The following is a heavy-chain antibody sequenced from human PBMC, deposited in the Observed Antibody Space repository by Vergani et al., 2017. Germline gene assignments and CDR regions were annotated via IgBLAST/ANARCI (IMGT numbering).Heavy chain of an antibody. CDR3: ARDPGDYWYFDL. J-gene: IGHJ2*01. Sequence: QVRLVESGGGVVQPGRSLRLSCAASGFTFSSYAMHWVRQAPGKGLEWVAVISYDGSNKYYADSVKGRFTISRDNSKNTLYLQMNSLRAEDTAVYYCARDPGDYWYFDLWGRGTLVTVSS. V-gene: IGHV3-30*04. CDR2: ISYDGSNK. CDR1: GFTFSSYA. D-gene: IGHD4-17*01.